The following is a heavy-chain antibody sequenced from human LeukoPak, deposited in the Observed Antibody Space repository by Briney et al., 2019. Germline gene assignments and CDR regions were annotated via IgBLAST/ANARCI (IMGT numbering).Heavy chain of an antibody. D-gene: IGHD3-9*01. V-gene: IGHV5-51*01. CDR2: IYPGDSDT. J-gene: IGHJ4*02. CDR1: GYSFTSYW. CDR3: ARGPFYDILTGYTYYFDY. Sequence: GESLKISCKGSGYSFTSYWIGWVRQMPGKGLEWMGIIYPGDSDTRYSPSFQGQVIISADKSISTAYLQWSSLKASDTAMYYCARGPFYDILTGYTYYFDYWGQGTLVTVSS.